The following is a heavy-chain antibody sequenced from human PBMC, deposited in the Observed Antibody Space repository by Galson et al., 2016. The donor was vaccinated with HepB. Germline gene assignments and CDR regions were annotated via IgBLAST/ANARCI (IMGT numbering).Heavy chain of an antibody. D-gene: IGHD4/OR15-4a*01. CDR2: IRRKAYGGTT. CDR3: TSPSDGTRYLPSD. V-gene: IGHV3-49*03. J-gene: IGHJ4*02. Sequence: SLRLSCAASGFTFGDYAINWFRQAPGKGLEWVGFIRRKAYGGTTEYAASVKGRFTISRDDSKNIAYLQMNSLKTEDTTVDYCTSPSDGTRYLPSDWGRGTLVTVSP. CDR1: GFTFGDYA.